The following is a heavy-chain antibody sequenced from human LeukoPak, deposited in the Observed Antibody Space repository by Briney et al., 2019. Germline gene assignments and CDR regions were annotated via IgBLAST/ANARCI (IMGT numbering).Heavy chain of an antibody. CDR2: INEDGSGK. CDR3: ARDDGDV. CDR1: GFTFSNYW. Sequence: GGSLRLSCVSSGFTFSNYWMKWVRQAPGEGLEWVASINEDGSGKFSVGSVKDRITISRDNTRNSLDLQINSLTVEDTAIRYCARDDGDVWGTGTTVTVSS. J-gene: IGHJ6*04. V-gene: IGHV3-7*01.